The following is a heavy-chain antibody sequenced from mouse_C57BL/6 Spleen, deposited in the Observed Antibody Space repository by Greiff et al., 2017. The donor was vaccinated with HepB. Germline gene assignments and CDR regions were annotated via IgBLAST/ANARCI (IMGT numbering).Heavy chain of an antibody. CDR2: INPSNGGT. CDR3: ARGGNGWYFDV. J-gene: IGHJ1*03. Sequence: QVQLKQSGTELVKPGASVKLSCKASGYTFTSYWMHWVKQRPGQGLEWIGNINPSNGGTNYNEKFKSKATLTVDKSSSTAYMQLSSLTSEDSAVYYCARGGNGWYFDVWGTGTTVTVSS. CDR1: GYTFTSYW. D-gene: IGHD1-1*02. V-gene: IGHV1-53*01.